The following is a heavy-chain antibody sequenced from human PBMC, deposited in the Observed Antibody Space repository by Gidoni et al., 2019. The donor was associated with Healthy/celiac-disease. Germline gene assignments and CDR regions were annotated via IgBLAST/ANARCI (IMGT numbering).Heavy chain of an antibody. V-gene: IGHV4-34*01. CDR1: GGAFSGSY. CDR3: ARGTSPY. Sequence: QVQLQQWGAGLLKPSETLSLTCAVYGGAFSGSYWSWLRQPPGKGLEWIGEIIHSGRTNYNPSLKSRVTISVDTSKNQFSLKLSSVTAADTAVYYCARGTSPYWGQGTLVTVSS. J-gene: IGHJ4*02. CDR2: IIHSGRT.